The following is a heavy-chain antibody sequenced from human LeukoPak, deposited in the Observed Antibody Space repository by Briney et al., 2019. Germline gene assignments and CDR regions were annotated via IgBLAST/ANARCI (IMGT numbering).Heavy chain of an antibody. CDR1: GFKFDDYN. CDR2: IRSKIYGGTP. J-gene: IGHJ4*02. Sequence: PGGSLRLSCTASGFKFDDYNMSWFRQAPGKGPEWVGFIRSKIYGGTPEYAASVKGRFTISRDDSEGVAYLQMNSLKTEDTAVYYCTRDQTPYYWGQGTLVTVAS. V-gene: IGHV3-49*03. CDR3: TRDQTPYY.